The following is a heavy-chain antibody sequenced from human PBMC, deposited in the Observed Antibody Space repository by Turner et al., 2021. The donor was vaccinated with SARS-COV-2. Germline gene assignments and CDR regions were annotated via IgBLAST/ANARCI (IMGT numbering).Heavy chain of an antibody. CDR2: INPNSGGT. V-gene: IGHV1-2*02. Sequence: QVQLVQSGAEVKKPGASLKVSCKASGYTFTGYYMHWVRQAPGQGLEWMGWINPNSGGTNYAQKFQGRVTMTRDTSISTTYMELNRLRSDDTAVYYCASPTSRVNTGYSSGWALGLGYYGMDVWGQGTTVTVSS. CDR3: ASPTSRVNTGYSSGWALGLGYYGMDV. CDR1: GYTFTGYY. J-gene: IGHJ6*02. D-gene: IGHD6-19*01.